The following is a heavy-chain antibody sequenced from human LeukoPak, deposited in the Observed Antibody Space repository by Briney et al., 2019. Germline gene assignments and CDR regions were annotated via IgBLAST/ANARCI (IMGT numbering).Heavy chain of an antibody. CDR3: AREYYDSSGYANSFDY. CDR1: GGPISSSSYY. V-gene: IGHV4-61*02. Sequence: SETLSLTCTVSGGPISSSSYYWGWIRQPAGKGLEWIGRIYTSGSTNYNPSLKSRVTISVDTSKNQFSLKLSSVTAADTAVYYCAREYYDSSGYANSFDYWGQGTLVTVSS. CDR2: IYTSGST. D-gene: IGHD3-22*01. J-gene: IGHJ4*02.